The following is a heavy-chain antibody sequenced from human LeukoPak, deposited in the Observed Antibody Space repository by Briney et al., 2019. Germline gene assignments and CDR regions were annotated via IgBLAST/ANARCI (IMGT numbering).Heavy chain of an antibody. V-gene: IGHV1-69*05. D-gene: IGHD5-24*01. CDR1: GGTFSSYT. Sequence: SVKVSCKASGGTFSSYTISWVPQAPGQGLEWMGRIIPIFGTANYAQKLQGRVTITTDESTRTASMELSSLRSEDTAVYYCANSDGYNPYYFDYWGQGTLVTVSS. J-gene: IGHJ4*02. CDR3: ANSDGYNPYYFDY. CDR2: IIPIFGTA.